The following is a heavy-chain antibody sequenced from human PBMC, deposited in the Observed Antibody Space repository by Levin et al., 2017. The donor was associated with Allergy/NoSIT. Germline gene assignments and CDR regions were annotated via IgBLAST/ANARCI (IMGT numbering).Heavy chain of an antibody. CDR3: ARGAGTSTCYHCNWFDP. Sequence: ASVKVSCKASGYTLINQYLHWLRQAPGQGLEWMGIIDPSAGSTSYAQRFQGRLTMTRDTSTSTVYMELSSLRSEDTAVYYCARGAGTSTCYHCNWFDPWGQGTLVSVSS. CDR2: IDPSAGST. V-gene: IGHV1-46*01. J-gene: IGHJ5*02. CDR1: GYTLINQY. D-gene: IGHD6-13*01.